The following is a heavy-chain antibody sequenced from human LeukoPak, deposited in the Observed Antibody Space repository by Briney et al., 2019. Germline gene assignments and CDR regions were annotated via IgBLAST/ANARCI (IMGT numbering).Heavy chain of an antibody. CDR3: AKPSGGYYLLDAFDI. CDR2: ISGNGHTI. CDR1: GFTFHVYA. D-gene: IGHD1-26*01. V-gene: IGHV3-43*02. Sequence: PGGSLRLSCAASGFTFHVYAIYWVRQAPGKGLEWVSLISGNGHTISYADSVRGRFTISRDNSKNTLYLQMNSLRAEDTAVYYCAKPSGGYYLLDAFDIWGQGTMVTVSS. J-gene: IGHJ3*02.